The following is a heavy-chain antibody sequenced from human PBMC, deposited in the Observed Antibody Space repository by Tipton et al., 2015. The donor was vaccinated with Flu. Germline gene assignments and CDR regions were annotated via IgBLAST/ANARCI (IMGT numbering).Heavy chain of an antibody. V-gene: IGHV4-4*07. CDR1: GGSISSYY. Sequence: LRLSCTVSGGSISSYYWSWIRQPAGKGLEWIGRIYTSGSTNYNPSLKSRVTMSVDTSKNQFSLKLSSVTAADTAVYYCASTTGGITIFGVVIPDYYYGMDVWGQGTTVTVSS. CDR3: ASTTGGITIFGVVIPDYYYGMDV. J-gene: IGHJ6*02. D-gene: IGHD3-3*01. CDR2: IYTSGST.